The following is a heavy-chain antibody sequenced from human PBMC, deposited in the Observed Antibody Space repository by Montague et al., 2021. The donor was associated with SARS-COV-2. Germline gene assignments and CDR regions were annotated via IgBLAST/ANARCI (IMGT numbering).Heavy chain of an antibody. J-gene: IGHJ4*02. V-gene: IGHV4-34*01. CDR1: GGSFSAYY. CDR2: ISRSGET. D-gene: IGHD6-19*01. CDR3: ARGRRPLSVGSGWYLDY. Sequence: SETLSLTCAVYGGSFSAYYWTWIRQPPGKGLEWIGEISRSGETTYNPFLKSRVTLSGDTSRNQFSLELRSVTAADTALYYCARGRRPLSVGSGWYLDYWGLGTPVTVSS.